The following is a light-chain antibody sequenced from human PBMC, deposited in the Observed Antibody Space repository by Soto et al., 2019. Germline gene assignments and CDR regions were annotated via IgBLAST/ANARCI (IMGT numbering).Light chain of an antibody. CDR1: QSVLYSSNNKNY. CDR3: QQYYNSPLT. Sequence: DIVMTQSPDSLAVSLGERATINCKSSQSVLYSSNNKNYLAWYQQKPGQPPKLLIYWASTRESGVPDRFSGSGSGTAFTLTISSLQAADVAVYYCQQYYNSPLTFGGGTKVAIK. CDR2: WAS. V-gene: IGKV4-1*01. J-gene: IGKJ4*01.